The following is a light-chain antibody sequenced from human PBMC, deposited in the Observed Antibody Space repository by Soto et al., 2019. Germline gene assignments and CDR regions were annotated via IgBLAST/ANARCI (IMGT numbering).Light chain of an antibody. CDR1: QGIGDR. CDR2: FAS. Sequence: DIQMTQSPSSVSASVGDRVTITCRASQGIGDRLAWYQQRPGKVPQLVVYFASTLPSGVPSRFRASGSGQELILTTNPLQAEDFATYYCPHTFSFQRTVGQGTKVDIK. V-gene: IGKV1-12*01. CDR3: PHTFSFQRT. J-gene: IGKJ1*01.